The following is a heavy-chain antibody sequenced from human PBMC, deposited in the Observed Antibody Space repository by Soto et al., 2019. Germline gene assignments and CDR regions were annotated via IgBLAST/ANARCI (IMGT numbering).Heavy chain of an antibody. J-gene: IGHJ6*02. V-gene: IGHV3-7*05. D-gene: IGHD3-16*01. CDR1: GFTFSSYW. CDR3: ARDGAEEDYYYYGMDV. Sequence: EVQLVESGGGLVQPGGSLRLSCAASGFTFSSYWMSWVRQAPGKGLEWVANIKQDGSEKYYVDSVKGRFTISRDNAKKSLYLQMNSLRAEDTAVYYCARDGAEEDYYYYGMDVWGQGTKVTVSS. CDR2: IKQDGSEK.